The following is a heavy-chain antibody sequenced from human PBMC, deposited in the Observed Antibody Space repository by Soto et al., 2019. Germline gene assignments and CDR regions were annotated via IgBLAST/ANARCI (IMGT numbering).Heavy chain of an antibody. Sequence: GVSPRLSCVAYGFSFSNYAMHWFRQAPGKGLEYVSAISNNGVSTYYANSVKGRFIISRDNSKNTLYLQMGSLRAEDMAVYYSARGGPCALLSDFDYWGQGTLVSVSS. CDR3: ARGGPCALLSDFDY. J-gene: IGHJ4*02. CDR2: ISNNGVST. V-gene: IGHV3-64*01. D-gene: IGHD2-21*02. CDR1: GFSFSNYA.